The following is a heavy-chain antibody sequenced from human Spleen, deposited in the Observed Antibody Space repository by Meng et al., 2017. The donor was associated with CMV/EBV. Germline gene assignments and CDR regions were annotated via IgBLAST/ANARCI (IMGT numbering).Heavy chain of an antibody. CDR3: AKYYATKTGCFDH. J-gene: IGHJ4*02. CDR2: VSSDSDFR. Sequence: GGSLRLSCVGSRFPLKRFTMNWVRQGPGKGLEWVSSVSSDSDFRTYAESVKGRFTVSRDNAQNTLYLQMNSLRAEDTAVYYCAKYYATKTGCFDHWGQGTLVTVSS. D-gene: IGHD4/OR15-4a*01. V-gene: IGHV3-21*01. CDR1: RFPLKRFT.